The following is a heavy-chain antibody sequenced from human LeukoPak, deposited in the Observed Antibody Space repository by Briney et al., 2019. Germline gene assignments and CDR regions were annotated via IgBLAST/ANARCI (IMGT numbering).Heavy chain of an antibody. Sequence: GGSLRLSCAASGFTFSSYGMHWVRQAPGKGLEWVAVIWYDGSNKYYADSVKGRFTISRDNSKNTLYLQMNSLRAEDTAVYYCAREGLTTVTAFDYWGQGTLVTLSS. V-gene: IGHV3-33*01. J-gene: IGHJ4*02. CDR3: AREGLTTVTAFDY. CDR1: GFTFSSYG. CDR2: IWYDGSNK. D-gene: IGHD4-17*01.